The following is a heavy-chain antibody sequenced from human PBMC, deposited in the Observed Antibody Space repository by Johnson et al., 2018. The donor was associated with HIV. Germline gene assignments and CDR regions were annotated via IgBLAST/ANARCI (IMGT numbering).Heavy chain of an antibody. CDR3: ARGPYYYDNFGFFGAFDI. CDR1: GFTFSSYA. V-gene: IGHV3-23*04. J-gene: IGHJ3*02. D-gene: IGHD3-22*01. Sequence: VQLVESGGGLVRPGGSLRLSCAASGFTFSSYAMSWVRQAPGKGLEWVSAISGSGGSTYYADSVKGRFTISRDNSKNTLFLQMNSLRAEDTAVYYCARGPYYYDNFGFFGAFDIWGQGTVVTVSS. CDR2: ISGSGGST.